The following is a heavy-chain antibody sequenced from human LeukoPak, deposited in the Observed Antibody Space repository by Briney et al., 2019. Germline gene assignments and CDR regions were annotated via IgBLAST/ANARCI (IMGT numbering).Heavy chain of an antibody. D-gene: IGHD6-19*01. CDR1: GFSFYDFA. CDR2: ISYDGGNI. Sequence: GRSLRLSCAPSGFSFYDFAMHWVRQAPGKGLEWVALISYDGGNIYYTDSVKGRFTISRDNSKNMLYLQMNSLRPEDTAVYYCARDPPFTSGWSQNFFDYWGQGTLVTVSS. CDR3: ARDPPFTSGWSQNFFDY. J-gene: IGHJ4*02. V-gene: IGHV3-30*04.